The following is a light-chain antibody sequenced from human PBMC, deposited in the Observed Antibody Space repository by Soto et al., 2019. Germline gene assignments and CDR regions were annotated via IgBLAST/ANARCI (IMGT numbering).Light chain of an antibody. CDR2: GAS. Sequence: EIKLPMCPCTLPLSAGERATLSWGASQSVSNNYSAWYQQKPGHAPRLLIYGASNRATGIPDRFSGSGSGTDSPLTISRLEPEESAVYYRQHYGSSGTFGQGTKVDIK. CDR1: QSVSNNY. J-gene: IGKJ1*01. CDR3: QHYGSSGT. V-gene: IGKV3-20*01.